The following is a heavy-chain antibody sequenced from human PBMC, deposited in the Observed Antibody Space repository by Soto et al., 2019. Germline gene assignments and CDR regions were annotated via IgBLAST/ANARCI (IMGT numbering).Heavy chain of an antibody. Sequence: GESLKISCKGSGYSFTIDCISLVLQMPGKGLDWMWRIDPSDSYTNYSPSFQGHVTISADKSISTAYLQWSSLKASDTAMYYCARHGYYYDSSGYYPRDSYGMDVWGQGTTVTVSS. D-gene: IGHD3-22*01. CDR3: ARHGYYYDSSGYYPRDSYGMDV. V-gene: IGHV5-10-1*01. CDR2: IDPSDSYT. CDR1: GYSFTIDC. J-gene: IGHJ6*02.